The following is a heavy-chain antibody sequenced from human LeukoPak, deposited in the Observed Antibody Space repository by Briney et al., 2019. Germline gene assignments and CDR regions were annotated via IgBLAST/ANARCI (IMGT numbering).Heavy chain of an antibody. CDR3: ARDPPAVSINTYA. CDR2: IFSHGET. D-gene: IGHD2-8*01. CDR1: GFTVGNNY. J-gene: IGHJ4*02. Sequence: GGSPRLSCAASGFTVGNNYMNWVRQAPGKGLEWVSLIFSHGETSYADSVKGRFTISRDNSKNTLYLQMNGLRVEDTAVYYCARDPPAVSINTYAWGQGTLVTVSS. V-gene: IGHV3-66*01.